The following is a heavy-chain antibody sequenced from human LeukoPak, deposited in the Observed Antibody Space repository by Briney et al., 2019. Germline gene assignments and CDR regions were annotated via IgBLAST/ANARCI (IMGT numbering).Heavy chain of an antibody. CDR1: GYTFTSYY. J-gene: IGHJ6*02. D-gene: IGHD3-10*01. CDR3: ARGHQSFGGNKLYYYYYGMDV. V-gene: IGHV1-46*01. Sequence: ASVKVSCKASGYTFTSYYMHWVRQAPGQGLEWMGIINPSSGSTSYAQKFRGRVTMTRDTSTTTVYMDLSSLRSEDTAVYYCARGHQSFGGNKLYYYYYGMDVWGQGTTVTVSS. CDR2: INPSSGST.